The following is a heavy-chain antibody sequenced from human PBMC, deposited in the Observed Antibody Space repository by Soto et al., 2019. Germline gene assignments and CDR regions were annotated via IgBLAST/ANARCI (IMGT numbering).Heavy chain of an antibody. V-gene: IGHV1-69*13. CDR1: GGTFSSYA. CDR2: IIPIFGTA. Sequence: SVKVSCKASGGTFSSYAISWVRQAPGQGLEWMGGIIPIFGTANYAQKFQGRVTITADESTSTAYMELSSLRSEDTAVYYCARGGYCSSTSCPASWFDPWGQGXLVTVSS. J-gene: IGHJ5*02. CDR3: ARGGYCSSTSCPASWFDP. D-gene: IGHD2-2*01.